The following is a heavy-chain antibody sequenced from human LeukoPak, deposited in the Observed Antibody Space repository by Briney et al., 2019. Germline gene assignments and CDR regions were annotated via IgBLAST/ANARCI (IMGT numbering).Heavy chain of an antibody. V-gene: IGHV3-43D*03. CDR3: AKDKFDGSGSYYFDY. CDR1: GFTFDDYA. D-gene: IGHD3-10*01. Sequence: GGSLRLSCAASGFTFDDYALHWVRQAPGKGLEWVSLISWDGGRTYYADSVKGRFTISRDNSKNSLYLQMDSLRAEDTALYYCAKDKFDGSGSYYFDYWGQGTLVTVYS. CDR2: ISWDGGRT. J-gene: IGHJ4*02.